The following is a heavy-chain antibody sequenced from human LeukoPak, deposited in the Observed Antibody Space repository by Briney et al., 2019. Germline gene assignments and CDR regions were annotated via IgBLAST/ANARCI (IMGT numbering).Heavy chain of an antibody. D-gene: IGHD2-8*01. Sequence: GGSLRLSCAASGFTVSSNYMSWVRQAPGKGLEWVSVINTGGTTYYADSVKGRFTISRDNSKNTLYLQMNSLRAEDTAVYYCAKDAYGRYNWFDPWGQGTLVTVSS. CDR3: AKDAYGRYNWFDP. V-gene: IGHV3-66*01. CDR1: GFTVSSNY. J-gene: IGHJ5*02. CDR2: INTGGTT.